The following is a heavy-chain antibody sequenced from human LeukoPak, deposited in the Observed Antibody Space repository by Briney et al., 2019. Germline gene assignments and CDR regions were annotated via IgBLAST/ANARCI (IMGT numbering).Heavy chain of an antibody. CDR1: GGSIISTTYY. Sequence: PSETLSLTCTVSGGSIISTTYYWSWIRQPPGKGLEWIGEINHSGSTNYNPSLKSRVTISVDTSKNQFSLKLSSVTAADTAVYYCARGPWELLRPRTYYYMDVWGKGTTVTVSS. D-gene: IGHD1-26*01. CDR2: INHSGST. CDR3: ARGPWELLRPRTYYYMDV. V-gene: IGHV4-39*07. J-gene: IGHJ6*03.